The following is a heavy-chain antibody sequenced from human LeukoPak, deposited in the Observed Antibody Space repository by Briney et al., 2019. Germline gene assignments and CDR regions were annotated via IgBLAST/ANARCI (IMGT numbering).Heavy chain of an antibody. Sequence: KPGGSLRLSCAASGFTFSSYSMNWVRQAPGKGLEWVSSISSSSSYIYYADSVKGRFTVSRDNAKNSLYLQMNSLRAEDTAVYYCARDMGIAAAGTRYIMVLDYWGQGTLVTVSS. J-gene: IGHJ4*02. D-gene: IGHD6-13*01. CDR2: ISSSSSYI. V-gene: IGHV3-21*01. CDR1: GFTFSSYS. CDR3: ARDMGIAAAGTRYIMVLDY.